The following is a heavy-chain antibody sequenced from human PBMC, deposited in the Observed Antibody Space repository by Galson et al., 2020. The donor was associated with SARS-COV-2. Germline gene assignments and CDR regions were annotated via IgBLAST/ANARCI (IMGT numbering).Heavy chain of an antibody. CDR3: AKRPKLCAGWPDGMDV. CDR1: GFTFSNYG. CDR2: ISYEGSTK. V-gene: IGHV3-30*18. Sequence: GGSLRLSCAASGFTFSNYGMHWVRQAPAKGLEWVAVISYEGSTKYYADSVRGRFFISRDNSKNTLYLQMDSLRAEDTAVYYCAKRPKLCAGWPDGMDVWGQGTTVTVSS. D-gene: IGHD2-21*01. J-gene: IGHJ6*02.